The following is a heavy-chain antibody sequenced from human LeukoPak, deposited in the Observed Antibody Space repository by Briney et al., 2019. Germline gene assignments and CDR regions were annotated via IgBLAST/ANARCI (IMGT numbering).Heavy chain of an antibody. D-gene: IGHD5-12*01. V-gene: IGHV1-8*01. Sequence: ASVKVSCKASGYTFTSYDINWVRQATGQGLEWMGWMNPNSGNTGYAQKFQGRVTMTRNTSISTAYMELSSLRSEDTAVYYCARDHHPEYSGYGRYGMDVWGQGTTVTVSS. J-gene: IGHJ6*02. CDR2: MNPNSGNT. CDR3: ARDHHPEYSGYGRYGMDV. CDR1: GYTFTSYD.